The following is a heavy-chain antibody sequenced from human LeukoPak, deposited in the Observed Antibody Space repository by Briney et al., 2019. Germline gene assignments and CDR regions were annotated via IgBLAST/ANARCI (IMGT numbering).Heavy chain of an antibody. CDR1: GGSISSYY. D-gene: IGHD6-19*01. Sequence: PSETLSLTCTVSGGSISSYYWSWIRQPPGKGLEWIGYIYYSGSTNYNPSLKSRVTISVDTSKNQFSLKLSSVTAADTAVYYCASPRQSSGWSAKTSHHFDYWGQGTLVTVSS. V-gene: IGHV4-59*12. CDR2: IYYSGST. CDR3: ASPRQSSGWSAKTSHHFDY. J-gene: IGHJ4*02.